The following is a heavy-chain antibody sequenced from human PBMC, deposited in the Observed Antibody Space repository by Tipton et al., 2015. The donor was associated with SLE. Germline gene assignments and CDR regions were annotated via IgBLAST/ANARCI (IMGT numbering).Heavy chain of an antibody. V-gene: IGHV3-74*01. CDR3: AREYYYGSV. J-gene: IGHJ1*01. CDR2: ISSDGSST. D-gene: IGHD3-10*01. Sequence: SLRLSCAASGFTFSSYWMHWVRQAPGKGLVWVSRISSDGSSTNYADSVKGRFTISRDNSNNTLYLQMNSLRVEDTGVYYCAREYYYGSVWGQGTLVTVSS. CDR1: GFTFSSYW.